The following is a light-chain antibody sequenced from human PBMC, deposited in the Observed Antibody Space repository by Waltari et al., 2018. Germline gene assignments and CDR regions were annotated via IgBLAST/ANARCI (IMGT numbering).Light chain of an antibody. V-gene: IGLV2-23*01. CDR1: SSAVGSYSL. CDR3: CSYAGSSTLI. J-gene: IGLJ2*01. CDR2: DAN. Sequence: QSALTQPAPVSGSPGQSITIPCTGTSSAVGSYSLVPWYLQYPGKVPKLIVYDANQRPSGVSSRFSGSKSGNTASLTISGLQAEDEADYYCCSYAGSSTLIFGGGTKVTVL.